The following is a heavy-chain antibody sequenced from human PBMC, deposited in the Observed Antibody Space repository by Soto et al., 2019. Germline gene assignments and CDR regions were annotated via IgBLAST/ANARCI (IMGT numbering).Heavy chain of an antibody. CDR1: GFSLSTSGVG. J-gene: IGHJ5*02. Sequence: QITLKESGPTLVKPTQTLTLTCTFSGFSLSTSGVGVGWIRQPPGKALEWLALLYWDDDKRSSPSLKSRLTRPRDTSNNQLVPTISSMVPVDTATYYCVSGSFPNWFDPWGQGILVIVSS. V-gene: IGHV2-5*02. D-gene: IGHD3-10*01. CDR3: VSGSFPNWFDP. CDR2: LYWDDDK.